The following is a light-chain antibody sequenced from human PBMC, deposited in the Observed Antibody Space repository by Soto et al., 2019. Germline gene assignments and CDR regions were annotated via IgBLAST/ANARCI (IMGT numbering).Light chain of an antibody. CDR1: CSDVGGYNY. Sequence: QSVLTQPASVSGSPGQSITISCTGTCSDVGGYNYVSWYQQHPGIAPKLLIYGVTNRPSGVSPRFSGSKSGNTASLTISGLQAEDEADYHCSSYTSASTLLYLFGTGTKLTVL. V-gene: IGLV2-14*01. CDR2: GVT. CDR3: SSYTSASTLLYL. J-gene: IGLJ1*01.